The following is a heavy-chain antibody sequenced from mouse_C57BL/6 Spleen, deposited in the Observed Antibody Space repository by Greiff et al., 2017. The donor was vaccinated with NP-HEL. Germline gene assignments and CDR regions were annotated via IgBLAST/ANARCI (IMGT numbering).Heavy chain of an antibody. J-gene: IGHJ2*01. D-gene: IGHD1-1*01. Sequence: EVQLVESGGGLVKPGGSLKLSCAASGFTFSSYAMSWVRQTPEKRLEWVATISDGGSYTYYPDNVKGRFTISRDNTKNNLYLQMSHLKSEDTAMYYCARGVLRYSYYFDYWGQGTTLTVSS. V-gene: IGHV5-4*01. CDR1: GFTFSSYA. CDR3: ARGVLRYSYYFDY. CDR2: ISDGGSYT.